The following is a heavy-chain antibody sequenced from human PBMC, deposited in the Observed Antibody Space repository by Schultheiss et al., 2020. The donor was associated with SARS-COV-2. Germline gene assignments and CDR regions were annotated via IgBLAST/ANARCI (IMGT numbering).Heavy chain of an antibody. Sequence: GGSLRLSCVASGFSFMSYAITWVRQAPGKGLQWVSGISGSGGSTFDADSVRGRFTISRDNSKNTLYLQMSSLRAEDTAVYFCAPNSLNPLQYWGQGTLVTVSS. D-gene: IGHD2/OR15-2a*01. CDR2: ISGSGGST. CDR3: APNSLNPLQY. CDR1: GFSFMSYA. J-gene: IGHJ4*02. V-gene: IGHV3-23*01.